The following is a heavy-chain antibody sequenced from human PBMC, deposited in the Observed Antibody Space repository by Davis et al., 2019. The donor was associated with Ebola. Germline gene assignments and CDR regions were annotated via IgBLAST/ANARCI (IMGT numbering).Heavy chain of an antibody. J-gene: IGHJ4*02. V-gene: IGHV3-23*01. CDR1: GFTFSSYA. Sequence: GESLKISCAASGFTFSSYAMSWVRQAPGKGPEWVSAISGSGGSTYYADSVKGRFTISRDNSKNTLYLQMNSLRAEDTAVYYCAKGRGSYYTLFDYWGQGTLVTVSS. CDR2: ISGSGGST. CDR3: AKGRGSYYTLFDY. D-gene: IGHD1-26*01.